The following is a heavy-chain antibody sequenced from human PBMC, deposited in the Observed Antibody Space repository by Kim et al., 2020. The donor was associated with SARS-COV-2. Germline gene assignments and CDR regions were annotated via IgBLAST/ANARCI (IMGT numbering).Heavy chain of an antibody. V-gene: IGHV1-58*01. J-gene: IGHJ3*02. CDR3: AAPYCSSTSCHDAFDI. CDR1: GFTFTSSA. D-gene: IGHD2-2*01. CDR2: IVVGSGNT. Sequence: SVKVSCKASGFTFTSSAVQWVRQARGQRLEWIGWIVVGSGNTNYAQKFQERVTITRDMSTNTAYMELSSLRSEDTAVYYCAAPYCSSTSCHDAFDIWGQGTMVTVSS.